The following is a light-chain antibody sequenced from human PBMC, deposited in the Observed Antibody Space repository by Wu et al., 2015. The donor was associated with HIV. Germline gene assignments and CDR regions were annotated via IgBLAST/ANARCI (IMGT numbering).Light chain of an antibody. CDR1: QTIARSH. J-gene: IGKJ3*01. V-gene: IGKV3-20*01. CDR2: SAS. Sequence: EIVLTQSPGTLSLSPGERATLSCKASQTIARSHLAWYQQKPGQPPRLLIYSASSRAPGIPDRFSGSGSRTDFTLTISRLEPEDFAVYFCQQYRTFGPGTKVDIK. CDR3: QQYRT.